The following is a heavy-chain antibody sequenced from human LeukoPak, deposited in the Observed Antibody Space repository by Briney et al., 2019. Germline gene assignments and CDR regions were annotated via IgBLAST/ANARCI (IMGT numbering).Heavy chain of an antibody. V-gene: IGHV3-15*01. D-gene: IGHD6-6*01. Sequence: PGGSLRLSCAASGFTFSSYAMSWVRQAPGKGLEWVGRIKSKTDGGTTDYAAPVKGRFTVSRDDSKNTLYLQMNSLKTEDTAVYYCTTDLSSSSFDYWGQGTLVAVSS. CDR1: GFTFSSYA. J-gene: IGHJ4*02. CDR2: IKSKTDGGTT. CDR3: TTDLSSSSFDY.